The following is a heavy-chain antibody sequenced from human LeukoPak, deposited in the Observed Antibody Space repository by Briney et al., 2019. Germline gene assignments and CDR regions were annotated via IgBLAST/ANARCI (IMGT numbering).Heavy chain of an antibody. D-gene: IGHD1-7*01. CDR1: GGPISSYY. Sequence: SETLSLTCSVSGGPISSYYWSWIRQPPGKGLEWIGYIYYSGSTNYNPSLKSRVTISVDTSKNQFSLKLSSVTAADTAVYYCARDNWNYGSSMDVWGQGTTVTVSS. V-gene: IGHV4-59*01. J-gene: IGHJ6*02. CDR2: IYYSGST. CDR3: ARDNWNYGSSMDV.